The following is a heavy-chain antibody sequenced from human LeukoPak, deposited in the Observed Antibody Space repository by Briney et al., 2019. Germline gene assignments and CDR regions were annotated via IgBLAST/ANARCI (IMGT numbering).Heavy chain of an antibody. D-gene: IGHD6-6*01. CDR1: GGSFSGYY. J-gene: IGHJ4*02. V-gene: IGHV4-34*01. CDR3: AAPWRYYFDY. Sequence: SETLSLTCAVYGGSFSGYYWSWIRQPPGKGLEWIGEINHSGSTNYNPSLKSRVTISVDTSKNQFSLKLSSVTAADTAVYYCAAPWRYYFDYWGQGTLVTVSS. CDR2: INHSGST.